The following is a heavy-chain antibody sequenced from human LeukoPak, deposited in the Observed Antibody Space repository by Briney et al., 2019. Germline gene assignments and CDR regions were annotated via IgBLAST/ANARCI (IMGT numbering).Heavy chain of an antibody. J-gene: IGHJ4*02. CDR1: GGSISSYY. D-gene: IGHD2-8*01. CDR3: ARVNGRAQRIDY. CDR2: IYNSGRT. Sequence: PSETLSLTCTVSGGSISSYYWSWIRQPPGKGLEWIGHIYNSGRTNYSSSLNSRVTISVGTSKNQFSLKLSSVTAADTAVYYCARVNGRAQRIDYWGQGTLVTVSS. V-gene: IGHV4-59*01.